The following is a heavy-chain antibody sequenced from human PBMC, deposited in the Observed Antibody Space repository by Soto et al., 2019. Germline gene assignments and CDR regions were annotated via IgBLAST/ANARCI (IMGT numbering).Heavy chain of an antibody. CDR2: ISGSGGST. D-gene: IGHD1-26*01. Sequence: GGSLRLSCAASGFTFSSYAMSWVRQAPGKGLEWVSAISGSGGSTYYADSVKGRFNISRDNSKNTLYLQMNSLRAEDTAVYYCAKAGGTPEWEGMDVWGQGTTVTVSS. CDR1: GFTFSSYA. J-gene: IGHJ6*02. CDR3: AKAGGTPEWEGMDV. V-gene: IGHV3-23*01.